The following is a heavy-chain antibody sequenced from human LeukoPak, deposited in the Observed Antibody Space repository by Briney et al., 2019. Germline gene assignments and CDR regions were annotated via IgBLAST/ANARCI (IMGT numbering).Heavy chain of an antibody. CDR1: GVSISSYY. D-gene: IGHD3-9*01. V-gene: IGHV4-4*07. J-gene: IGHJ3*02. Sequence: SETLSLTCTVSGVSISSYYWSWIRQPAGKGLEWIGRIYTSGSTNYNPSLKSRVTMSVDTSKNQFSLKLSSVAAADTAVYYCARSILTGYSADAFDIWGQGTMVTVSS. CDR2: IYTSGST. CDR3: ARSILTGYSADAFDI.